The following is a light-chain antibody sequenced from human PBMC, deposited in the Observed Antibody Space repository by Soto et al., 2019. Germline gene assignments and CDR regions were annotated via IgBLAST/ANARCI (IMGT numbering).Light chain of an antibody. CDR2: GVS. CDR1: QSVGSN. Sequence: DIVMTQSPATLSVSQGEGATLSCRASQSVGSNLAWYQQKPAQAPRLLIYGVSTRATGTPARFSGSGSGTEFTLTISSVQSEDFAVYYCQQYNNWLQTFGQGTKVDI. J-gene: IGKJ1*01. V-gene: IGKV3-15*01. CDR3: QQYNNWLQT.